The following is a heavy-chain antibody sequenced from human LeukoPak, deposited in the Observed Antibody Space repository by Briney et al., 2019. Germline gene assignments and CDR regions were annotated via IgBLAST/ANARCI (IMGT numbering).Heavy chain of an antibody. CDR1: GFIFSSYG. CDR2: IGSRSTSI. D-gene: IGHD6-25*01. Sequence: GGSLRLSCAASGFIFSSYGMHWVRQAPGKGLEWVSSIGSRSTSIYYADSVKGRFTISRDNAKNSLYLQMNSLRAEDTAVYYCARESSESFDIWGQGTVVTVSS. J-gene: IGHJ3*02. V-gene: IGHV3-21*01. CDR3: ARESSESFDI.